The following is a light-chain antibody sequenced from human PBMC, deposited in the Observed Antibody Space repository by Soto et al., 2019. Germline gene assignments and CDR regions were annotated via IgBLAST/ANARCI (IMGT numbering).Light chain of an antibody. J-gene: IGKJ1*01. CDR2: KAS. Sequence: DIQMTQSPSTLSASVGDRVTITCRASQSISSWLAWYQQKPGKAPKLLIYKASSLESGVPSRFSGSGSGTEFTLTISSRQADDFATYYCQKYNSYSRTFGQGTKVEIK. V-gene: IGKV1-5*03. CDR3: QKYNSYSRT. CDR1: QSISSW.